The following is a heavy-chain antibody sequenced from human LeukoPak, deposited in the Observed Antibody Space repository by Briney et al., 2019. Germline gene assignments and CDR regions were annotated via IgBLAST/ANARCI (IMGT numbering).Heavy chain of an antibody. CDR1: GGSISSYY. Sequence: SETLSLTCTVSGGSISSYYWSWLRQPPGKGLEWVGYIYYSGSTNYNPSLKSRVTISVDTSKNQCSLKLSSVTAADTAVYYCTRDPFMSPFDYWGQGTLVTVSS. D-gene: IGHD3-10*02. CDR2: IYYSGST. J-gene: IGHJ4*02. CDR3: TRDPFMSPFDY. V-gene: IGHV4-59*12.